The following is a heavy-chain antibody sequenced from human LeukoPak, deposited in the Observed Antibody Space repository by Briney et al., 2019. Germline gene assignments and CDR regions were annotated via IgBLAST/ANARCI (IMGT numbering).Heavy chain of an antibody. Sequence: PGGSLRLSCAASGFTFSTYAMTWVRQAPGKGREWVSLISGTGGSTYYADSVKGRFTISRDNAKNSLYLQMNSLRAEDTAVYYCARRSGGSRRGYYYYYMDVWGKGTTVTVSS. D-gene: IGHD1-26*01. CDR1: GFTFSTYA. J-gene: IGHJ6*03. V-gene: IGHV3-23*01. CDR3: ARRSGGSRRGYYYYYMDV. CDR2: ISGTGGST.